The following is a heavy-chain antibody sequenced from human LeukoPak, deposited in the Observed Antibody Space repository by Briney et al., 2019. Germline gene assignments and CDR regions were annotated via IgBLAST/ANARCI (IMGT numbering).Heavy chain of an antibody. Sequence: GGSLRLSCAASVFSFNNYHMNWVRQAPGKGLEWVSYISDDTSSMYYADSVKGRFTISRDNAKNSLFLQMNSLRAEDTAVYYCAKSPFDIWGQGTMVTVYS. CDR1: VFSFNNYH. J-gene: IGHJ3*02. V-gene: IGHV3-48*01. CDR2: ISDDTSSM. CDR3: AKSPFDI.